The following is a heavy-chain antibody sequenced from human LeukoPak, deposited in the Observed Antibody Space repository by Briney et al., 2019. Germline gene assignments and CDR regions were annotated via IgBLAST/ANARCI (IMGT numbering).Heavy chain of an antibody. Sequence: GGSLRLSCAASGFTFSSYGMHWVRQAPGRGLEGVAFIRYDGSNKYYADSVKGRFTISRDNSKSTLYLQMNSLRAEDTAVYYCAKVLFSFRSLEWFLKGYFDYWGQGTLVTVSS. CDR2: IRYDGSNK. CDR3: AKVLFSFRSLEWFLKGYFDY. V-gene: IGHV3-30*02. J-gene: IGHJ4*02. D-gene: IGHD3-3*01. CDR1: GFTFSSYG.